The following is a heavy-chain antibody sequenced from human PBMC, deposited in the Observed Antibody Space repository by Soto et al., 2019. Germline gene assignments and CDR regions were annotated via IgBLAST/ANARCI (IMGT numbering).Heavy chain of an antibody. CDR3: AKDRLGGNFDY. CDR2: ISGTGGST. CDR1: GFTFNNYA. V-gene: IGHV3-23*01. Sequence: EVQVLDSGGGLVQPGGSLRLSCAASGFTFNNYAMNWVRQAPGKGLEWVATISGTGGSTYYADSVKGRFTISRDNSKNTLCLQMNSLRVEDTAVYYCAKDRLGGNFDYWGQGTQVTVSS. J-gene: IGHJ4*02.